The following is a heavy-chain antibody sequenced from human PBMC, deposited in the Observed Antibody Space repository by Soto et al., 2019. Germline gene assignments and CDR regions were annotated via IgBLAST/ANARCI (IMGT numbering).Heavy chain of an antibody. D-gene: IGHD2-15*01. V-gene: IGHV3-23*01. CDR3: AKDLCSGGSCWAFAY. CDR1: GCTFSSYA. Sequence: GGSLRLSWAAAGCTFSSYAMSCVRQAPGKVLEWVSAISGSGGSTYYADSVKGRFTISRDNSKNTLYLQMNSLRAEDTAVYYCAKDLCSGGSCWAFAYWGQGTLVTVSS. J-gene: IGHJ4*02. CDR2: ISGSGGST.